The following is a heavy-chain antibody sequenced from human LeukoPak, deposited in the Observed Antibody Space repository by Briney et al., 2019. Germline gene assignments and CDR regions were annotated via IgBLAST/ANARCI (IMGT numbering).Heavy chain of an antibody. D-gene: IGHD3-22*01. CDR2: INPNSGDT. J-gene: IGHJ4*02. CDR3: ARVLRASVWDNSGHLDY. V-gene: IGHV1-2*02. CDR1: GYTFTGYY. Sequence: ASVKVSCKASGYTFTGYYLHWVRQAPGQGLEWMGWINPNSGDTKYAQEFQGRVTMTRDTSISTAYMELSGLRSDDTAVYYCARVLRASVWDNSGHLDYWGQGTLVTVSS.